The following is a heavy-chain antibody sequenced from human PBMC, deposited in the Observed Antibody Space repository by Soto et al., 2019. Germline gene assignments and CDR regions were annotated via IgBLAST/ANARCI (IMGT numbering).Heavy chain of an antibody. J-gene: IGHJ4*02. CDR2: TYSGGST. CDR1: GFTVSSNY. CDR3: ARAHDSSGYYPYFDY. D-gene: IGHD3-22*01. V-gene: IGHV3-53*01. Sequence: GGSLRLSCAASGFTVSSNYMSWVRQAPGKGLEWVSVTYSGGSTYYADSVKGRFTISRDNSKNTLYLQMNSLRAEDTAVYYCARAHDSSGYYPYFDYWGQGTLVTVSS.